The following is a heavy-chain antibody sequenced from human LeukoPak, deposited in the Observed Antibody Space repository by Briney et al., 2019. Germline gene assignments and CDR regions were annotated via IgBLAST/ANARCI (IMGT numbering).Heavy chain of an antibody. J-gene: IGHJ4*02. D-gene: IGHD3-22*01. CDR2: ISSSGGST. CDR1: GFTFSSYA. CDR3: ARDADYYDSRGYEHFDY. V-gene: IGHV3-23*01. Sequence: PGGSLRLSCAASGFTFSSYAMSWVRQAPGKGLEWVSAISSSGGSTYHADSVKGRFTISRDNSKNTLYLQMNSLRAEDTAVYYCARDADYYDSRGYEHFDYWGQGTLVTVSS.